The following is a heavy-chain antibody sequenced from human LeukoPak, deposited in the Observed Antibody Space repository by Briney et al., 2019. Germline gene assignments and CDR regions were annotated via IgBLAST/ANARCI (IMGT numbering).Heavy chain of an antibody. CDR1: GFTFSSYG. V-gene: IGHV3-30*02. Sequence: GGSLRLSCAASGFTFSSYGMHWVRQAPGKGLEWVAFIRYDGSNKYYADSVKGRFTISRDNSKNTLYLQMNSLRAEDTAVYYCANMGDGYCSSTSCYLGDYWGQGTLVTVSS. CDR3: ANMGDGYCSSTSCYLGDY. D-gene: IGHD2-2*03. CDR2: IRYDGSNK. J-gene: IGHJ4*02.